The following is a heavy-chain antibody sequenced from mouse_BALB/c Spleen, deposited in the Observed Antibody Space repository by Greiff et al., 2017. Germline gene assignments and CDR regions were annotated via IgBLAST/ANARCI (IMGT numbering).Heavy chain of an antibody. CDR1: GFTFSDYG. J-gene: IGHJ3*01. Sequence: EVKVVESGGGLVQPGGSRKLSCAASGFTFSDYGMAWVRQAPGKGPEWVAFISNLAYSIYYADTVTGRFTISRENAKNTLYLEMSSLRSEDTAMYYCARDYDYDEGFAYWGQGTLVTVSA. CDR2: ISNLAYSI. CDR3: ARDYDYDEGFAY. D-gene: IGHD2-4*01. V-gene: IGHV5-15*02.